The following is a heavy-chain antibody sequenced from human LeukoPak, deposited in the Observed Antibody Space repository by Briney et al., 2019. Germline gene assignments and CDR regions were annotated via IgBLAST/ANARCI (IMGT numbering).Heavy chain of an antibody. D-gene: IGHD1-26*01. J-gene: IGHJ2*01. CDR2: ISYSGST. CDR1: GGSISTSTYY. V-gene: IGHV4-39*01. CDR3: ARRVYSGSYNWYFDL. Sequence: SETLSLTCTVSGGSISTSTYYWGWIRQPPGKGLEWIGSISYSGSTYNNPSLKSRDTISVDTSKNQFSLKLSSVTAPDTAVYYCARRVYSGSYNWYFDLWGRGTLVTVSS.